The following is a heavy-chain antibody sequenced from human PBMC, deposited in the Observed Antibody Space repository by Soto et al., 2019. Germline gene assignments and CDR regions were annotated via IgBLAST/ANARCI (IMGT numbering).Heavy chain of an antibody. CDR3: ARDGMDV. CDR1: GFTFSSYG. CDR2: IWYDGSNK. J-gene: IGHJ6*02. V-gene: IGHV3-33*01. Sequence: PGGSLRLSCAASGFTFSSYGMHWVRQAPGKGLEWVVVIWYDGSNKYYADSVKGRFTISRDNSKNTLYLQMNSLRAEDTAVYYCARDGMDVWGQGTTVTVSS.